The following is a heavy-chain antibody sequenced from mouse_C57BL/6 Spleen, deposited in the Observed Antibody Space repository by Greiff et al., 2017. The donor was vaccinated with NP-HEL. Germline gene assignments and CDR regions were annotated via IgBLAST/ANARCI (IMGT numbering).Heavy chain of an antibody. CDR3: AREGLRYLYYFDY. Sequence: EVKLVESGGGLVKPGGSLKLSCAASGFTFSSYAMSWVRQTPEKRLEWVATISDGGSYTYYPDNVKGRFTISRDTAKNNLYLQMSHLKSEDTAMYYCAREGLRYLYYFDYWGQGTTLTVSS. CDR2: ISDGGSYT. D-gene: IGHD1-1*01. CDR1: GFTFSSYA. V-gene: IGHV5-4*01. J-gene: IGHJ2*01.